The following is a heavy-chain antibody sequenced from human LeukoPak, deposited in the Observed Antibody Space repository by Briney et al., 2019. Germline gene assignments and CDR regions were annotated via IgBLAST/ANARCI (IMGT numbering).Heavy chain of an antibody. V-gene: IGHV4-39*01. Sequence: SETLSLTCTVSGGSISSSSYYWGWIRQPPGKGLEWIGSIYYSGSTYYNPSLKSRVTISVDTSKNQFSLKLSSVTAADTAVYYCARYTVERIVGATRYDAFDIWGQGTMVTVSS. D-gene: IGHD1-26*01. CDR2: IYYSGST. CDR3: ARYTVERIVGATRYDAFDI. CDR1: GGSISSSSYY. J-gene: IGHJ3*02.